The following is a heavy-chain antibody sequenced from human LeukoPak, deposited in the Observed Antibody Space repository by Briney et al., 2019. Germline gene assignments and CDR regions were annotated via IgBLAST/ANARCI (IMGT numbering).Heavy chain of an antibody. V-gene: IGHV3-23*01. Sequence: PGGSLRLSCAASGFTFSKYAMSWVRQAPGKGLEWVSTINDRGTGTYYADSVKGRFTISRDNSKNTLSLQMNSLRAEDTAVYYCAKGLKTAVGPYMGYHYYMDVWGKGTMVTVSS. D-gene: IGHD5-18*01. CDR1: GFTFSKYA. CDR3: AKGLKTAVGPYMGYHYYMDV. CDR2: INDRGTGT. J-gene: IGHJ6*03.